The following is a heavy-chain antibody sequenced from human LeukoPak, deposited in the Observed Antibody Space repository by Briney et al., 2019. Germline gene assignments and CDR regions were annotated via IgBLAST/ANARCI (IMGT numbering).Heavy chain of an antibody. D-gene: IGHD2-15*01. CDR3: ARVVVVVAAKSYYYYGMDV. CDR1: GGSISTYS. Sequence: PSETLSLICTVSGGSISTYSWSWIRQPPGKGLEWIGYIYYTGSTTYNPSLMSRVTILVDTSKNQFSLKLSSVTAADTAVYYCARVVVVVAAKSYYYYGMDVWGQGTTVTVSS. V-gene: IGHV4-59*12. J-gene: IGHJ6*02. CDR2: IYYTGST.